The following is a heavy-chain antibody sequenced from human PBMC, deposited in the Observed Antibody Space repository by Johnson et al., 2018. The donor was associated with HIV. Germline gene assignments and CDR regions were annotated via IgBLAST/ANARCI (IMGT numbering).Heavy chain of an antibody. Sequence: VQLVESGGGLVQPGGSLRLYCVASGFTFSSHWMSWVRQAPGKGLEWVANITQDGSEKYYVDSVKGRFSISRDNAKNSLYLQMNSLRAEETAVYYCARDTIRELQLPDGFDVWGQGTMVTVSS. J-gene: IGHJ3*01. D-gene: IGHD1-7*01. CDR1: GFTFSSHW. CDR2: ITQDGSEK. V-gene: IGHV3-7*03. CDR3: ARDTIRELQLPDGFDV.